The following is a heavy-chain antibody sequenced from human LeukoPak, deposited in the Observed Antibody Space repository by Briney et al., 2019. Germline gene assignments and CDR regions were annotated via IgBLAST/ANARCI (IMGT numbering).Heavy chain of an antibody. CDR3: ARDSKVGGYSSSWYALGY. CDR2: INHSGST. CDR1: GGSFSGYY. J-gene: IGHJ4*02. Sequence: SETLSLTCAVYGGSFSGYYWSWIRQPPGKGLEWIGEINHSGSTNYNPSLKSRVTISVDTSKNQFSLKLSSVTAADTAVYYCARDSKVGGYSSSWYALGYWGQGTLVTVSS. V-gene: IGHV4-34*01. D-gene: IGHD6-13*01.